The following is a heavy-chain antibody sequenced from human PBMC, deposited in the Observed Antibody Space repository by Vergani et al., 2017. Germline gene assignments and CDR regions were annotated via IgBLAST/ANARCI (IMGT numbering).Heavy chain of an antibody. Sequence: QMQLVQSGAEVKKTGSSVKVSCKASGYTFTYRYLHWVRQAPGQALEWMGWISAYNGNTNYAQKLQGRVTMTTDTSTSTAYMELRSLRSDDTAVYYCARDRPGVVPAAVCDYWGQGTLVTVSS. CDR2: ISAYNGNT. J-gene: IGHJ4*02. CDR1: GYTFTYRY. V-gene: IGHV1-18*04. D-gene: IGHD2-2*01. CDR3: ARDRPGVVPAAVCDY.